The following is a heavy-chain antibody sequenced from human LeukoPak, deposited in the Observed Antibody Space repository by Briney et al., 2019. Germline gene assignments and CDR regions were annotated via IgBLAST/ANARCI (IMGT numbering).Heavy chain of an antibody. Sequence: SETLSLTCAVYGGSFSGYYWSWIRQPPGKGLEWIGGINHSGGTNYNPSLKSRVTISVDTSKNQFSLKLSSVTAADTAVYYCARLYTSDIKYDYWGQGTLVTVSS. J-gene: IGHJ4*02. CDR2: INHSGGT. CDR3: ARLYTSDIKYDY. V-gene: IGHV4-34*01. CDR1: GGSFSGYY. D-gene: IGHD6-6*01.